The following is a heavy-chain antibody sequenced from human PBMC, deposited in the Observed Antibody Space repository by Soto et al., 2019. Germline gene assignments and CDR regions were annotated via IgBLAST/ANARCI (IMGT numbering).Heavy chain of an antibody. CDR1: GGSFSGYY. D-gene: IGHD6-19*01. V-gene: IGHV4-34*01. CDR2: INHSGST. CDR3: ARGRRYSSGWRGLDYYYGMDV. Sequence: SETLSLTCAVYGGSFSGYYWSWIRQPPGKGLEWFGEINHSGSTNYNPSLKSRVTISVDTSKNQFSLKLSSVTAADTAVYYCARGRRYSSGWRGLDYYYGMDVWGQGTTVTVSS. J-gene: IGHJ6*02.